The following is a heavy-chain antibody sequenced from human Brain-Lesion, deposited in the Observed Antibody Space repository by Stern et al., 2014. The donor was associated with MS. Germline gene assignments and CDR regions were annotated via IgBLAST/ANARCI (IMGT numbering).Heavy chain of an antibody. D-gene: IGHD2-15*01. CDR2: IYYSGNT. J-gene: IGHJ5*02. CDR3: AGEEDIRYCSGGSCTGNWFDP. V-gene: IGHV4-39*01. Sequence: QVQLVQSGPGLAKPSETLSLTCTVAGGSVSSTSYAWAWIRQPPGKGLEWIGTIYYSGNTYYSPSLKSRLTISLDTSKNTFSLQLRSVTAADTAVYYCAGEEDIRYCSGGSCTGNWFDPWGQGTLVTVSS. CDR1: GGSVSSTSYA.